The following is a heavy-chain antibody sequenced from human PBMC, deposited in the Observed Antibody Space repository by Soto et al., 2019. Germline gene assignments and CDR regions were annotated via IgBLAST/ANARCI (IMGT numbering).Heavy chain of an antibody. Sequence: QVQLVQSGAEVKKPGSSVKVSCKASGGTFSSYAISWVRQAPGQGLEWTGGIIPIFGTANYAQKFQGRVTITADESTSTAYMELSSLRSEDTAVYYCARRSYGDQKEGMDVWGQGTTVTVSS. J-gene: IGHJ6*02. CDR3: ARRSYGDQKEGMDV. D-gene: IGHD4-17*01. V-gene: IGHV1-69*01. CDR1: GGTFSSYA. CDR2: IIPIFGTA.